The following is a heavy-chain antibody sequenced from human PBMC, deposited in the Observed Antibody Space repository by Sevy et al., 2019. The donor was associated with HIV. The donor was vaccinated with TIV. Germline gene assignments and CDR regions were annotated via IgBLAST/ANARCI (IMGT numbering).Heavy chain of an antibody. Sequence: GGSLRLSCAASGFTVNSNYMTWVRQAPGKGLEGVSVIHSDDTTYHADSVKDRFTISRDNFKNTLYLHMSSLRAEDTAVYYCASTIDYDSSGYYFNFDYWGQGILVTVSS. J-gene: IGHJ4*02. CDR2: IHSDDTT. CDR3: ASTIDYDSSGYYFNFDY. V-gene: IGHV3-66*01. D-gene: IGHD3-22*01. CDR1: GFTVNSNY.